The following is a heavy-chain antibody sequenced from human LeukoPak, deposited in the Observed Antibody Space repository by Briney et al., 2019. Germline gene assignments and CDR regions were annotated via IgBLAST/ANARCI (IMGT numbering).Heavy chain of an antibody. CDR2: IYPCDSDT. D-gene: IGHD3-10*01. CDR3: ARHLWFGERTSYYSGMDV. Sequence: GESLKISCKGSGYSFTSYWNGWVRQMPGKGLEWMGIIYPCDSDTRYSPSFQGQVTISSDNSISTAYLQWSSLKASDTAMYSCARHLWFGERTSYYSGMDVWGKGTTVTVSS. V-gene: IGHV5-51*01. J-gene: IGHJ6*04. CDR1: GYSFTSYW.